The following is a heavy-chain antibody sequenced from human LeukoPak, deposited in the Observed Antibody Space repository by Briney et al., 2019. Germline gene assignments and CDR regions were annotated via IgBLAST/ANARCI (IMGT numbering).Heavy chain of an antibody. V-gene: IGHV1-2*02. D-gene: IGHD3-22*01. CDR1: GYTFTDHT. J-gene: IGHJ3*01. CDR3: ARRYDSRGPVTFDF. CDR2: INPNIGTT. Sequence: ASVKVSCAASGYTFTDHTIHWVRQAPGQGLEWMGWINPNIGTTNYAKRFQGRLTVTRDTSINTAFMELSSLNPDDTAVFYCARRYDSRGPVTFDFWGQGTLVTVPS.